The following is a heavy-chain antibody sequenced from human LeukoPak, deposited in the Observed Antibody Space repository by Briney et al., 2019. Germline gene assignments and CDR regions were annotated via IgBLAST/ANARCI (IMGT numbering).Heavy chain of an antibody. CDR1: GFTFSSYA. D-gene: IGHD2-2*02. CDR3: SKGKVVPATIYDY. CDR2: FSGGDGST. J-gene: IGHJ4*02. Sequence: GGSLRLSCAASGFTFSSYAMSWVRQAPGKGLEWVSGFSGGDGSTSYADSVKGRFTISRDNSKNTLYLQMNSLRAEDTAVYYCSKGKVVPATIYDYWGQGTLVTVSS. V-gene: IGHV3-23*01.